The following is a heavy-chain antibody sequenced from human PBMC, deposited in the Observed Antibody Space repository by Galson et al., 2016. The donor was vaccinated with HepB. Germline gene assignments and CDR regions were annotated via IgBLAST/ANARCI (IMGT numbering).Heavy chain of an antibody. V-gene: IGHV1-18*01. CDR2: ISVFNGRP. CDR3: ARVYSSGWPFDC. CDR1: NYTFSSYG. Sequence: SVKVSCKASNYTFSSYGLSWVRQAPGQGLEWVGWISVFNGRPNYEQNFQDRVTMTTDTFTNTSYTEMRSLKSGDTAIYSCARVYSSGWPFDCWGQGTLVTVSS. D-gene: IGHD6-19*01. J-gene: IGHJ4*02.